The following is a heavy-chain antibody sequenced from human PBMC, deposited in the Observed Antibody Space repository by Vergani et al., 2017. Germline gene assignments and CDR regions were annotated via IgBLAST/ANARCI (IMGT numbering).Heavy chain of an antibody. Sequence: QVQLVESAGGVVQPGGSLRLSCAASGFTFSNFGMHWIRQAPGKGLEWLAFIQKDGIDKFYADSVRGRFTISRDISKNTLYLVMNSLSAEDTALYHCVKDHPVFDEWGRGTLVSVS. CDR1: GFTFSNFG. J-gene: IGHJ4*02. CDR3: VKDHPVFDE. V-gene: IGHV3-30*02. CDR2: IQKDGIDK.